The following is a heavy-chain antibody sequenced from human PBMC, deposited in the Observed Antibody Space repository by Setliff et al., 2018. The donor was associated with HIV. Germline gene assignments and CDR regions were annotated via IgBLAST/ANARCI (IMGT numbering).Heavy chain of an antibody. CDR1: GFNFINHG. V-gene: IGHV3-23*01. CDR3: ARKLYYYDTSDMGWFGP. J-gene: IGHJ5*02. Sequence: GGSLRLSCAGSGFNFINHGMTWVRQAPGRGLDWVSCIVGKDSTSYYADSVKGRFTISRDNSKNTLYLKMNSLRVEDTAVFFCARKLYYYDTSDMGWFGPWGQGTLVTVSS. D-gene: IGHD3-22*01. CDR2: IVGKDSTS.